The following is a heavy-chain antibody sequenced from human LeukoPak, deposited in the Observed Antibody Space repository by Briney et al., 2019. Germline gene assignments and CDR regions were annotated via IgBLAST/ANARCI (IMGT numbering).Heavy chain of an antibody. D-gene: IGHD4-11*01. V-gene: IGHV4-39*01. CDR2: IYYSGST. CDR3: ARASDYPSAFDI. J-gene: IGHJ3*02. Sequence: WIRQPPGKGLEWIGSIYYSGSTYYNPSLKSRVTISVDTSKNQFSLKLSSVTAADPAVYYCARASDYPSAFDIWGQGTMVTVSS.